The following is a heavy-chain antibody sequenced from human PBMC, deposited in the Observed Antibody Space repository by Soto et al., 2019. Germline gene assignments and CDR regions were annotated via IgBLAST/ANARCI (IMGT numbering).Heavy chain of an antibody. Sequence: EVQLLESGGGLVQPGESLRLSCAASGFTFSTYAMSWVRQAPGKGLEWVSAISGSGDSTYYADSVKGRFTISRDNSKNTLYLQMSSLRAEDTAVYYCANWVSVPATAEYFQHWGQGTLVTVSS. J-gene: IGHJ1*01. D-gene: IGHD2-2*01. V-gene: IGHV3-23*01. CDR3: ANWVSVPATAEYFQH. CDR1: GFTFSTYA. CDR2: ISGSGDST.